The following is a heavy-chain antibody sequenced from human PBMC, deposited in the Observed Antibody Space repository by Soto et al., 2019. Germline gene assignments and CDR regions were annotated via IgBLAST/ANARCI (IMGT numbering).Heavy chain of an antibody. V-gene: IGHV1-69*19. CDR1: GGTFSSYS. CDR2: IIPIFGTA. Sequence: QVQLVQSGAEVKKPGSSVKVSCKASGGTFSSYSINWVRQAPGQGLAWMGEIIPIFGTANYAQTFQGRVTITADESTRTADMELRSLRSEATAVYYCARDGGSRSGVIDYWGQGPLVTGSS. D-gene: IGHD1-26*01. J-gene: IGHJ4*02. CDR3: ARDGGSRSGVIDY.